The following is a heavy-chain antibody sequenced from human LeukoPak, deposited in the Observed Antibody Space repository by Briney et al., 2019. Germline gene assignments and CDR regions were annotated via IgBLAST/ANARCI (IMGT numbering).Heavy chain of an antibody. J-gene: IGHJ4*02. CDR2: IGPTGSDR. D-gene: IGHD1-14*01. CDR3: ATETNGRHYDY. Sequence: GGSLRLSCKASGLTFSTSGFNWVRQAPGKGLEWVASIGPTGSDRYHADSIKGRFTISRDNANNFLYLQMNSLRAEDTAVYYCATETNGRHYDYWGQGTLLTVSS. V-gene: IGHV3-21*06. CDR1: GLTFSTSG.